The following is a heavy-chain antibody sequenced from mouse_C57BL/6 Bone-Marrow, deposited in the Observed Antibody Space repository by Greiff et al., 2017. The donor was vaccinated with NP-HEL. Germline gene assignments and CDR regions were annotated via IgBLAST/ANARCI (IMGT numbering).Heavy chain of an antibody. J-gene: IGHJ1*03. CDR1: GYTFTSYW. V-gene: IGHV1-5*01. Sequence: EVQLQQSGTVLARPGASVKMSCKTSGYTFTSYWMHWVKQRPGQGLEWIGAIYPGNSDTSYNQKFKGKAKLTAVTSASTAYMELSSLTNEDSAVYYCTNYDGSSHWYFDVWGTGTTVTVSS. D-gene: IGHD1-1*01. CDR2: IYPGNSDT. CDR3: TNYDGSSHWYFDV.